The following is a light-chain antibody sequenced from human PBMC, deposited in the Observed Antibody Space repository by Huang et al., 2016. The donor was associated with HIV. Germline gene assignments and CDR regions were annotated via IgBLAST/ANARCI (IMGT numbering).Light chain of an antibody. CDR2: AAS. Sequence: DIQMTQSPSSLSASVGDRVIMTCRASQTITTYLNWYQQRPGKAPKLLIYAASSLQSGVPSRVRGSGSGTDFTLTISSLQPEDFATYYCQQSYSSLLSFGGGTKVAIK. CDR1: QTITTY. V-gene: IGKV1-39*01. J-gene: IGKJ4*01. CDR3: QQSYSSLLS.